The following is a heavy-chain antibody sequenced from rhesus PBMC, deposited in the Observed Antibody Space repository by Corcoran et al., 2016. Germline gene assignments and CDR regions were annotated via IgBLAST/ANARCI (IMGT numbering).Heavy chain of an antibody. CDR1: GVSISMNW. CDR3: AKNGFPGYSGYSFGY. CDR2: IDGNSGGT. V-gene: IGHV4-80*01. D-gene: IGHD5-30*01. J-gene: IGHJ4*01. Sequence: QVQMQESGPGLVKPSETLSLTCTVSGVSISMNWGSWIRQPPGKGLEWIGEIDGNSGGTNHNPSLKSRFSISKDSSKNLFSLTLSSVTAADTAVYYCAKNGFPGYSGYSFGYWGQGVLVTVSS.